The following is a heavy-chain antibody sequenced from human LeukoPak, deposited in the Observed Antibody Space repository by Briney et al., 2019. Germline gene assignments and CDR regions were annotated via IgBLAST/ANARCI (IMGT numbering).Heavy chain of an antibody. CDR2: FGIAGDT. V-gene: IGHV3-13*01. CDR3: VRTNGGTYYDY. D-gene: IGHD1-26*01. Sequence: GGSLRLSCAASGFIFTDYDLHWVRQPPGKGLEWVSVFGIAGDTYYADSVKGRFTISRDVAKNSLYLQMNNLRAGDTAVYYCVRTNGGTYYDYWGQGSLVTVSA. J-gene: IGHJ4*02. CDR1: GFIFTDYD.